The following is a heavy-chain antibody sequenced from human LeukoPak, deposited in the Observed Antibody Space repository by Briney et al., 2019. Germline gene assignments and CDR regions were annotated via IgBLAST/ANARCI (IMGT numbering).Heavy chain of an antibody. V-gene: IGHV3-33*06. CDR3: AKDSAFNYDSNGYADY. CDR2: VWFDGTKR. Sequence: GRSLRLSCAASGFNFDGYGMHWVRQTPGKGLEWVAVVWFDGTKRDYAESVKGRFTISRDNSKNTVYLEMNRLRVGDTAIYYCAKDSAFNYDSNGYADYWGQGTLVIVSS. D-gene: IGHD3-22*01. CDR1: GFNFDGYG. J-gene: IGHJ4*02.